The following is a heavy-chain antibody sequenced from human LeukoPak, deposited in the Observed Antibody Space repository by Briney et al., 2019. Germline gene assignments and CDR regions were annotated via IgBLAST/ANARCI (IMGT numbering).Heavy chain of an antibody. CDR2: IYHSGST. J-gene: IGHJ4*02. D-gene: IGHD5-18*01. Sequence: SQTLSLTCAVSGGSISSGGYSWSWIRQPPGKGLEWIGYIYHSGSTYYNPSLKSRVTISVDRSKNQFSLKLSSVTAADTAVYYCARARSDTAMALYYFDYWGQGTLVTVSS. V-gene: IGHV4-30-2*01. CDR1: GGSISSGGYS. CDR3: ARARSDTAMALYYFDY.